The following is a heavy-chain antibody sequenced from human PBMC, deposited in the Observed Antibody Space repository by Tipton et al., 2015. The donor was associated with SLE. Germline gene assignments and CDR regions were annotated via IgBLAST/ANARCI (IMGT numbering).Heavy chain of an antibody. D-gene: IGHD1-26*01. J-gene: IGHJ2*01. CDR2: INHSGST. Sequence: TLSLTCAVYSGSFSGYYRSWIHQSPGKGLEWIGEINHSGSTNYNPSLKSRVTISVDTSKKQFSLKLNSVTAADTAVYYCARRAISGNWYFDLWGRGTLVTVSS. V-gene: IGHV4-34*01. CDR3: ARRAISGNWYFDL. CDR1: SGSFSGYY.